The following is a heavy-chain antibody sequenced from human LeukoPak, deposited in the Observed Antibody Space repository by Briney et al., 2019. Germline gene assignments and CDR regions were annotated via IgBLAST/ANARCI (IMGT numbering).Heavy chain of an antibody. Sequence: SETLSLTCAVYDGSFTGYFWNWIRQSPGKGLGWSGEINHRGSTNYNPSLKSRLTISVDTSKNQFSLRLTSVTAADTGVYFCARDPTTVMTVPWYFDTWGQGTLVTVSS. D-gene: IGHD4-11*01. CDR1: DGSFTGYF. CDR2: INHRGST. J-gene: IGHJ4*02. CDR3: ARDPTTVMTVPWYFDT. V-gene: IGHV4-34*01.